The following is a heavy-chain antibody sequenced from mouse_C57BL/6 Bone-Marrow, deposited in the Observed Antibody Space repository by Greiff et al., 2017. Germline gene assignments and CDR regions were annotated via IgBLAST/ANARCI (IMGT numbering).Heavy chain of an antibody. J-gene: IGHJ3*01. D-gene: IGHD2-5*01. CDR3: ARHYYSNSFAY. CDR2: ISNGGGST. Sequence: EVQGVESGGGLVQPGGSLKLSCAASGFTFSDYYMYWVRQTPEKRLEWVAYISNGGGSTYYPDTVKGRFTISRDNAKNTLYLQMSRLKSEDTAMYYCARHYYSNSFAYWGQGTLVTVSA. CDR1: GFTFSDYY. V-gene: IGHV5-12*01.